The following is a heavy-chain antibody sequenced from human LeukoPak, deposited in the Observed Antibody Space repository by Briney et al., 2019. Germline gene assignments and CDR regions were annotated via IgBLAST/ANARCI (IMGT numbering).Heavy chain of an antibody. V-gene: IGHV4-61*02. CDR3: ARDPYYYDSSGYYFDY. J-gene: IGHJ4*02. CDR1: SGSISSGSYY. Sequence: TSETLSLTCTVSSGSISSGSYYWSWIRQPAGKGLEWIGRIYTSGSTNYNPSLKSRVTIPVDTSKNQFSLKLSSVTAADTAVYYCARDPYYYDSSGYYFDYWGQGTLVTVSS. CDR2: IYTSGST. D-gene: IGHD3-22*01.